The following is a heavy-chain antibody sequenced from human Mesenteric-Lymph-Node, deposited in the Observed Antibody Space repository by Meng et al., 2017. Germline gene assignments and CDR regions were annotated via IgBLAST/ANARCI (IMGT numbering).Heavy chain of an antibody. J-gene: IGHJ4*02. CDR3: AREGRSSGWGRDY. V-gene: IGHV1-46*01. Sequence: ASVKVSCKASGYTFTSYYMHWVRQAPGQGLEWMGIINPSGGSTSYAQKFQGRVTMTRNTSISTAYMELSSLRSEDTAVYYCAREGRSSGWGRDYWGQGTLVTVSS. CDR2: INPSGGST. D-gene: IGHD6-19*01. CDR1: GYTFTSYY.